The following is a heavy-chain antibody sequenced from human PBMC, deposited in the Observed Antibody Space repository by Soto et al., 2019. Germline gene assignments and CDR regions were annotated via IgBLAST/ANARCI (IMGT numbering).Heavy chain of an antibody. CDR1: GFTFSSYW. CDR3: ARVGGLVSEFTPFFDAFDI. D-gene: IGHD2-8*02. Sequence: GGSLRLSCAASGFTFSSYWMSWVRQAPGKGLEWVANIKQDGSEKYYVDSVKCRFNISRDNDKNSLYLQMNSLRAEDTVVYYCARVGGLVSEFTPFFDAFDIWGQGTMVTVSS. CDR2: IKQDGSEK. J-gene: IGHJ3*02. V-gene: IGHV3-7*01.